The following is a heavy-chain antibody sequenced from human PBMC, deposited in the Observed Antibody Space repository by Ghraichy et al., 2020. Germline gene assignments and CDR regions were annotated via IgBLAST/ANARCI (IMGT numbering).Heavy chain of an antibody. Sequence: SQTLSLTCTVSGGSISSYYWSWIRQPPGKGLEWIGYIYYSGSTNYNPSLKSRVTISVDTSKNQFSLKLSSVTAADTAVYYCARGHYYDSSGYYFEFDPWGQGTLVTVSS. CDR2: IYYSGST. CDR3: ARGHYYDSSGYYFEFDP. D-gene: IGHD3-22*01. CDR1: GGSISSYY. J-gene: IGHJ5*02. V-gene: IGHV4-59*01.